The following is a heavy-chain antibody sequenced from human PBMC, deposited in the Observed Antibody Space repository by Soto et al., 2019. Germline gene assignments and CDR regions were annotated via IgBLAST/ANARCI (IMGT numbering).Heavy chain of an antibody. D-gene: IGHD6-13*01. J-gene: IGHJ4*02. CDR3: ARDLGQQLFDY. CDR1: GYTFTSYC. V-gene: IGHV1-18*01. Sequence: ASVKVSCKASGYTFTSYCISWVRQAPGQGLEWMGWISAYNGNKKYAQKLQGRVTMTTDTSTSTAYMELRSLRSDDTAVYYCARDLGQQLFDYWGQGTLVTVSS. CDR2: ISAYNGNK.